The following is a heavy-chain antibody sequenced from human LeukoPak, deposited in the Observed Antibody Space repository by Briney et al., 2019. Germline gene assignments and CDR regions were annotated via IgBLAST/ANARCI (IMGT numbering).Heavy chain of an antibody. Sequence: ASVKVSCKASGYTFTSYDINWVRQATGQGLEWMGWMNPNSGNTGYAQKFQGRVTITRNTSISTAYMELSSLRSEDTAVYYCARLLRDGYNYAFDIWGQGTMVTVSS. CDR2: MNPNSGNT. CDR3: ARLLRDGYNYAFDI. CDR1: GYTFTSYD. J-gene: IGHJ3*02. V-gene: IGHV1-8*03. D-gene: IGHD5-24*01.